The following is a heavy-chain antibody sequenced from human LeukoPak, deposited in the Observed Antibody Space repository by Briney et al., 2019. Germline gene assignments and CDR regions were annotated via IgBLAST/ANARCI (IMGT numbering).Heavy chain of an antibody. D-gene: IGHD4-23*01. CDR2: INTSGST. J-gene: IGHJ4*02. V-gene: IGHV4-4*07. Sequence: SETLSLTCTVSGGSISSYYWSWIRQPAGKGLEWIGRINTSGSTNYNPSLKSRVTVSVDTSKNQFSLKLSSVTAADTAVYYCARGDPMTTLGYWGQGTLVTVSS. CDR3: ARGDPMTTLGY. CDR1: GGSISSYY.